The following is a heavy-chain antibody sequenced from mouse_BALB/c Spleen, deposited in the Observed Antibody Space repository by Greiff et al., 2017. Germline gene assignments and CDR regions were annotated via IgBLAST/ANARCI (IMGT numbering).Heavy chain of an antibody. V-gene: IGHV3-2*02. Sequence: EVKLVESGPGLVKPSQSLSLTCTVTGYSITSDYAWNWIRQFPGNKLEWMGYISYSGSTSYNPSLKSRISITRDTSKNQFFLQLNSVTTEDTATYYCARNAYYGNPFAYWGQGTLVTVSA. D-gene: IGHD2-10*01. CDR1: GYSITSDYA. J-gene: IGHJ3*01. CDR3: ARNAYYGNPFAY. CDR2: ISYSGST.